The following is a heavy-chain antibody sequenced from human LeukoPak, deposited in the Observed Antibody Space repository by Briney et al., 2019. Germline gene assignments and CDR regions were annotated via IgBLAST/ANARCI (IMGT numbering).Heavy chain of an antibody. Sequence: GGSLRPSCAASGFTFSSYWMHWVRQAPGKGLVWVSRIDSDGRSTSYADSVKGRFTISRDNAKNTLCLQMNSLRAEDTAVYYCAKDLAVDGSGFGYWGQGTLVTVSS. CDR2: IDSDGRST. CDR1: GFTFSSYW. V-gene: IGHV3-74*01. J-gene: IGHJ4*02. D-gene: IGHD1-26*01. CDR3: AKDLAVDGSGFGY.